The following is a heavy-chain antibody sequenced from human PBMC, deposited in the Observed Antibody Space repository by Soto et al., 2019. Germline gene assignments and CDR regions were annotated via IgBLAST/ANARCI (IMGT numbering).Heavy chain of an antibody. CDR3: ATRFYGDYVSDAFDI. CDR2: IYYSGST. J-gene: IGHJ3*02. CDR1: GGSISSYY. Sequence: QVQLQESGPGLVKPSETLSLTCTVSGGSISSYYWSWIRQPPGKGLGWIGYIYYSGSTNYNPSLKSRVTISVDTSKNQFSLKLSSVTAADTAVYYCATRFYGDYVSDAFDIWGQGTMVTVSS. V-gene: IGHV4-59*08. D-gene: IGHD4-17*01.